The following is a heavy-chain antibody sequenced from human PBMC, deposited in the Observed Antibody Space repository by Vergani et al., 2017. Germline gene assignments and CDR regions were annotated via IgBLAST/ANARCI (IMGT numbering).Heavy chain of an antibody. J-gene: IGHJ5*02. CDR3: ARDFRYCSGGSCFSWFDP. CDR2: INPNSGGT. Sequence: QVQLVQSGAEVKKPGASVKVSCKASGYTFTGYYMHWVRQAPGQGLEWMGWINPNSGGTNYAQKFQGRVTMTRDTSTSTAYMELRSLRSDDTAVYYCARDFRYCSGGSCFSWFDPWGQGTLVTVSS. D-gene: IGHD2-15*01. CDR1: GYTFTGYY. V-gene: IGHV1-2*02.